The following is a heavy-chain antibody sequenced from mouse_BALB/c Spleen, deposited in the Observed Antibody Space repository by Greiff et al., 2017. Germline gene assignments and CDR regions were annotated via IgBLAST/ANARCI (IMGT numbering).Heavy chain of an antibody. D-gene: IGHD2-1*01. V-gene: IGHV2-6-7*01. Sequence: QVQLKESGPGLVAPSQSLSITCTVSGFSFTGYGVNWVRQPPGKGLEWLGMIWGDGSTDYNSALKSRLSISKDNSKSQVFLKMNSLQTDDTARYYCARDGNSGWFAYWGQGTLVTVSA. CDR3: ARDGNSGWFAY. J-gene: IGHJ3*01. CDR2: IWGDGST. CDR1: GFSFTGYG.